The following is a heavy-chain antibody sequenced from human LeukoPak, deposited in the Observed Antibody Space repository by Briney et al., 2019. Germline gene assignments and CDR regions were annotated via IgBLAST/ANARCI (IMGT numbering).Heavy chain of an antibody. CDR3: ARLSSGWQLGVDY. CDR2: MTPNSGNT. J-gene: IGHJ4*02. Sequence: ASVKVSCKASGGTFSSYAISWVRQAPGQGLEWMGWMTPNSGNTGYAQKFQGRVTMTRNTSISTAYMELSSLRSEDTAVYYCARLSSGWQLGVDYWGQGTLVTVSS. CDR1: GGTFSSYA. V-gene: IGHV1-8*02. D-gene: IGHD6-19*01.